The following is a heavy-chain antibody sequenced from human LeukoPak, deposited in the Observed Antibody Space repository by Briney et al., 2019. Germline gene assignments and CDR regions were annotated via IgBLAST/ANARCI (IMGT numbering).Heavy chain of an antibody. D-gene: IGHD1-26*01. V-gene: IGHV3-74*01. J-gene: IGHJ3*02. CDR2: IYSDGSRT. CDR1: GFTLNTYW. Sequence: GGSLRLSCAASGFTLNTYWMHWVRRGPGKGLVWVSRIYSDGSRTTYADSVRGRFTICGDNAKNTLYLQMKSLRAEDTAMYYCARSGRGGAFDIWGQGTMVTVSS. CDR3: ARSGRGGAFDI.